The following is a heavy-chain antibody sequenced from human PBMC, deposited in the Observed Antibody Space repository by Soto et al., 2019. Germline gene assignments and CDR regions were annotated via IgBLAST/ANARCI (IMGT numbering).Heavy chain of an antibody. D-gene: IGHD1-20*01. Sequence: SETLSLTCAVSGGSISSSNWWSWVRQPPGKGLEWIGEIYHSGSTNYNPSHKSRVTISVDKSKNQFSLKLSSVTAADTAVYYCASLTIRYNWNYWDYWGQGTLVTVSS. J-gene: IGHJ4*02. V-gene: IGHV4-4*02. CDR3: ASLTIRYNWNYWDY. CDR1: GGSISSSNW. CDR2: IYHSGST.